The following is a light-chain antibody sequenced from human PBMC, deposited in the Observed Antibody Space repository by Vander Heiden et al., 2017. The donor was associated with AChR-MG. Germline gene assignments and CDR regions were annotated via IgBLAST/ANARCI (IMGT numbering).Light chain of an antibody. CDR2: SNN. CDR3: ASWDGSLDGVV. V-gene: IGLV1-44*01. J-gene: IGLJ2*01. Sequence: QSVLTQPPSASGTPGQRVTISCSGDTSNIGSNPVHWYQQLPGTAPKLLIYSNNQRPSGVPDRFSGSKSGTSASLAISGLQSEDEADYYCASWDGSLDGVVFGGGTKLTVL. CDR1: TSNIGSNP.